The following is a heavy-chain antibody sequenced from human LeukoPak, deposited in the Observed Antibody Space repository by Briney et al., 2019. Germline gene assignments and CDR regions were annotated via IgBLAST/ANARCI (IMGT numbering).Heavy chain of an antibody. V-gene: IGHV3-23*01. CDR1: GFTFNDYA. CDR2: ITSSGGST. Sequence: PGGSLRLSCAASGFTFNDYAISWVRQAPGKGLEWVADITSSGGSTYYADSVKGRFTISRDNSKNTRYLQINSLREEAAAVYYCAKWSRAVITIVHGMAVWGQATTVTVPS. D-gene: IGHD3-10*01. J-gene: IGHJ6*02. CDR3: AKWSRAVITIVHGMAV.